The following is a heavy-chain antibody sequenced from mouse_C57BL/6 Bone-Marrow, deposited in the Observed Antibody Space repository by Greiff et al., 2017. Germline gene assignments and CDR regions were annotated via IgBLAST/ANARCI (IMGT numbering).Heavy chain of an antibody. Sequence: EVQRVESGGGLVQPKGSLKLSCAASGFTFNTYAMHWVRQAPGKGLEWVARLRSKSSNYATYYADSVKDRFTISRDDSQSMLYLQMNNLKTEDTAMYYCVRDDGYVWAMDYWGQGTSVTVSS. CDR3: VRDDGYVWAMDY. J-gene: IGHJ4*01. D-gene: IGHD2-3*01. CDR1: GFTFNTYA. V-gene: IGHV10-3*01. CDR2: LRSKSSNYAT.